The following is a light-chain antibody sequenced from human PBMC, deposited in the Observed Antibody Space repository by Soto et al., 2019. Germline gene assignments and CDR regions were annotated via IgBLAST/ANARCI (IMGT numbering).Light chain of an antibody. J-gene: IGLJ2*01. CDR2: SNT. CDR1: SANIGSHT. V-gene: IGLV1-44*01. CDR3: SASNDSLNGVV. Sequence: QSVLTQPPSPSGTPGQTIAISCSGGSANIGSHTVNWYQQLPGPSPRLLFYSNTQRPSGVPDRFSGSKSGTSASLAISGLQSEYEGDYYCSASNDSLNGVVFGGGTKLTV.